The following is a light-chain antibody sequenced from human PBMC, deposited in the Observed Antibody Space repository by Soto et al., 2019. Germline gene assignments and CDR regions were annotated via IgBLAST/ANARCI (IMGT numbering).Light chain of an antibody. Sequence: DIQLTQSPSTLSASVGDRVNITCRASQSVYRWLAWYQQKPGEAPKLLIYKASTLENGVSSRFSGSGSGTEFNLTISSLPPHDLATYYCQQYNSYVFGQGTKLEIK. CDR1: QSVYRW. J-gene: IGKJ2*01. V-gene: IGKV1-5*03. CDR2: KAS. CDR3: QQYNSYV.